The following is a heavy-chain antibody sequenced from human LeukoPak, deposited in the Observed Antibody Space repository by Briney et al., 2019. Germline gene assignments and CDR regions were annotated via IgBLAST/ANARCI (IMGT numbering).Heavy chain of an antibody. Sequence: GGSLRLSCVVSGFTVSSSYMSWVRQAPGKGLEWVSYISSSGSTIYYADSVKGRFTISRDNAKNSLYLQMNSLRAEDTAVYYCARGADYDFWSGYPLVDYWGQGTLVTVSS. CDR3: ARGADYDFWSGYPLVDY. J-gene: IGHJ4*02. CDR2: ISSSGSTI. V-gene: IGHV3-11*04. CDR1: GFTVSSSY. D-gene: IGHD3-3*01.